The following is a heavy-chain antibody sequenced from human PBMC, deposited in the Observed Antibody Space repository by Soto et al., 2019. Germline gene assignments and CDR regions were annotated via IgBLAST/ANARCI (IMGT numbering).Heavy chain of an antibody. V-gene: IGHV3-9*01. Sequence: GGSLRLSCAASGFTFDDYAMHWVRQAPGKGLEWVSGISWNSGSIGYADSVKGRFTISRDNAKNSLYLQMNSLRAEDTALYYCAKGSEDIVLTQAGFDYWGQGTLVTVSS. D-gene: IGHD2-8*01. J-gene: IGHJ4*02. CDR1: GFTFDDYA. CDR3: AKGSEDIVLTQAGFDY. CDR2: ISWNSGSI.